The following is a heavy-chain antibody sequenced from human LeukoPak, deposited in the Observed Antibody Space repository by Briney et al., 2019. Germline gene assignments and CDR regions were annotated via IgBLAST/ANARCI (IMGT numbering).Heavy chain of an antibody. V-gene: IGHV3-21*01. D-gene: IGHD4-17*01. CDR1: GFTFSTYS. CDR3: AREDYGDYFFGLNY. CDR2: ISSQSSHT. J-gene: IGHJ4*02. Sequence: GGSLRLSCAASGFTFSTYSMTWVRQAPGKGLEWVSSISSQSSHTYYADSVKGRFTISRDNAKNSLYLQMNSLRAEDTAVYYCAREDYGDYFFGLNYWGQGTLVTVSS.